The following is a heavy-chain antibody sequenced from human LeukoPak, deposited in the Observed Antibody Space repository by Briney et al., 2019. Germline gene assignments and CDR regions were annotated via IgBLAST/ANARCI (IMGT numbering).Heavy chain of an antibody. CDR2: IIPIFGTA. CDR1: GGTFSSYA. D-gene: IGHD3-22*01. CDR3: ARDLNYYDSSQEGY. V-gene: IGHV1-69*13. Sequence: SVKVSCKASGGTFSSYAISWVRQAPGQGLEWMGGIIPIFGTANYAQKFQGRVTITADESTSTAYMELSSLRSEDTAVYYCARDLNYYDSSQEGYWGQGTLVTVSS. J-gene: IGHJ4*02.